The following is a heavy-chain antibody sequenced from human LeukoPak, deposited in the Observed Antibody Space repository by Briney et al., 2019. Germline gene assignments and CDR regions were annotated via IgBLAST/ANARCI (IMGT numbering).Heavy chain of an antibody. D-gene: IGHD5-18*01. CDR2: IKSKTDGGTT. Sequence: GGSLRLSCAASGFTFTTFYMTRVRQAPGKGLEWVGRIKSKTDGGTTDYAAPVKGRFTISRDDSKNTLYLQMNSLKTEDTAVYYCTTDPLYTAMAFDYWGQGTLVTVSS. CDR1: GFTFTTFY. CDR3: TTDPLYTAMAFDY. J-gene: IGHJ4*02. V-gene: IGHV3-15*01.